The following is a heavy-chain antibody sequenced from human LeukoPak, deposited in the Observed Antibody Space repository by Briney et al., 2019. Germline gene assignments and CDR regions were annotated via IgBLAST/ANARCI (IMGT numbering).Heavy chain of an antibody. V-gene: IGHV3-53*01. CDR1: GFTVSSNY. J-gene: IGHJ6*02. CDR3: AKDVTLYSSSWYDGMDV. Sequence: GGSLRLSCAASGFTVSSNYMSWVRQAPGKGLEWVSVIYSGGSTYYADSVKGRFTISRDNSKNTLYLQMNSLRAEDTAVYYCAKDVTLYSSSWYDGMDVWGQGTTVTVSS. CDR2: IYSGGST. D-gene: IGHD6-13*01.